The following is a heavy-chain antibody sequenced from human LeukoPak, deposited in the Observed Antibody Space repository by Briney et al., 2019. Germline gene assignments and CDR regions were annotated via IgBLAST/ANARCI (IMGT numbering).Heavy chain of an antibody. D-gene: IGHD4-23*01. CDR2: FDPEDGET. CDR3: ATGIEGNSGAFDI. V-gene: IGHV1-24*01. J-gene: IGHJ3*02. CDR1: GYTLTELS. Sequence: ASVKVSCKVCGYTLTELSLHWVRQAPGKGLEWVGGFDPEDGETIYAQKFQGRVTMTEDTSTDTAYMELSSLRSEDTAVYSCATGIEGNSGAFDIWGQGTMVTVSS.